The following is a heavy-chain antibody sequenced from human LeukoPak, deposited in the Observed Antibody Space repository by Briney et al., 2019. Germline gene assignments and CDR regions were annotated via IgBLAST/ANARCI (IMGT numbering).Heavy chain of an antibody. CDR1: GGSISSGSYY. CDR3: VTEIAALRGHNWFNP. Sequence: SETLSLTCTVSGGSISSGSYYCDWIRQPPGKGLEWIASIYYSGNTYYNPSFKSRVTILVDTSKNQFSLKLSSVTAADTAVYYCVTEIAALRGHNWFNPWGQGTLVTVSS. J-gene: IGHJ5*02. CDR2: IYYSGNT. D-gene: IGHD6-13*01. V-gene: IGHV4-39*07.